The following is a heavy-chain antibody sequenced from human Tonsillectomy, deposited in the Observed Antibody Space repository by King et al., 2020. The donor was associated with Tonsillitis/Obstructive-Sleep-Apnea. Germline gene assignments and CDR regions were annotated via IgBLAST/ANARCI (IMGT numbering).Heavy chain of an antibody. V-gene: IGHV1-8*01. Sequence: QLVQSGAEVKKPGASVKVSCKASGYTFTSYDINWVRQATGQGLEWMGWMNPNSGNTGYAQKFQGRVTMTRNTSISTAYMELSSLRSEDTAVYYCARGPYYDILTGYPSGFAFDPWGQGTLVTVSS. CDR3: ARGPYYDILTGYPSGFAFDP. CDR1: GYTFTSYD. D-gene: IGHD3-9*01. J-gene: IGHJ5*02. CDR2: MNPNSGNT.